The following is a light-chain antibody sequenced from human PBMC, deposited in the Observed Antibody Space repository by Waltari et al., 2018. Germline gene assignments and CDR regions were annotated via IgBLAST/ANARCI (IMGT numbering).Light chain of an antibody. CDR2: GAS. J-gene: IGKJ1*01. CDR1: QSISTN. Sequence: EKVMTLSPATLSVSPGERATLSCRASQSISTNLAWYQQKPGQAPRLLIYGASTRATGIPARFSGSGSGTEFTLSISSLQSEDFAIYYCQQYNNWPRTFGQGTKVEIK. V-gene: IGKV3-15*01. CDR3: QQYNNWPRT.